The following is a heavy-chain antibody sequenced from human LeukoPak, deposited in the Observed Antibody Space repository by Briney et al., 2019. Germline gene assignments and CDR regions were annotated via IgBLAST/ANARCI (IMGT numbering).Heavy chain of an antibody. J-gene: IGHJ4*02. CDR3: ARATIKSTTAARPAFLFDY. Sequence: SETLSLTCTVSGGSISSSSYYWGWIRQPPGKGLEWIGSIYYSGSTYYNPSLKSRVTISVDTSKNQFSLKLSSVTAADTAVYYCARATIKSTTAARPAFLFDYWGQGTLVTVSS. V-gene: IGHV4-39*07. CDR1: GGSISSSSYY. CDR2: IYYSGST. D-gene: IGHD6-6*01.